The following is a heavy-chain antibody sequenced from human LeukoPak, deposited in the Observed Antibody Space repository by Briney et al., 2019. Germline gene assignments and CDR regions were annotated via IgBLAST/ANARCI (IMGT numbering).Heavy chain of an antibody. V-gene: IGHV1-69*05. D-gene: IGHD1-7*01. CDR3: ARDRIQYNWNYARFDY. J-gene: IGHJ4*02. CDR1: GGTFSSYA. CDR2: IIPIFGTA. Sequence: GASVKVSCKASGGTFSSYAISWVRQAPGQGLEWMGGIIPIFGTANYAQKFQGRVTITTDESTSTAYMELSSLRSEDTAVYYCARDRIQYNWNYARFDYWGQGTLVTVSS.